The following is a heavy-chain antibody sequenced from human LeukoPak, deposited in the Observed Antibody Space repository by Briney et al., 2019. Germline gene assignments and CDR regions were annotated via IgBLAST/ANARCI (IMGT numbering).Heavy chain of an antibody. CDR3: ATVRNWFDP. J-gene: IGHJ5*02. V-gene: IGHV1-8*01. Sequence: ASVKVSCKASGYIFTSYDINWVRQATGQGLEWMGWMNPNSGDTGYAQTFLGRVTLTRDTSISTAYMELSSLRSEDTAVYYCATVRNWFDPWGQGTLVTVSS. CDR2: MNPNSGDT. D-gene: IGHD3-3*01. CDR1: GYIFTSYD.